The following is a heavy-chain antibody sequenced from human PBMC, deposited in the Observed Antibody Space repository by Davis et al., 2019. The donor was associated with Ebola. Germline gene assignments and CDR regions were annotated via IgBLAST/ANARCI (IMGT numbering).Heavy chain of an antibody. CDR2: ISYDGSIK. Sequence: GGSLRLSCAASGFTFNIYAMHWVRQAPGEGLEWVAFISYDGSIKYYPDSVKGRFTISRDNSKNTLYLQMNSLRAEDTAVYYCARGYGWGSSWYYYYGMDVWGQGTTVTVSS. J-gene: IGHJ6*02. CDR3: ARGYGWGSSWYYYYGMDV. CDR1: GFTFNIYA. D-gene: IGHD3-10*01. V-gene: IGHV3-30*04.